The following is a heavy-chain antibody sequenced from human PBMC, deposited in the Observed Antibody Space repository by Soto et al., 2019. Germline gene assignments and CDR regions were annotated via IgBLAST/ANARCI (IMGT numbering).Heavy chain of an antibody. Sequence: PGGSLRLSCVCSWFTFINYGMHWVRQPPGKGLEWVALISDDGDKRYYADSVRGRLIISRDNSKDTLYLQMNSLGPDDTAVYFCAKARVRIVGANSFDYWGQGTPVTVSS. V-gene: IGHV3-30*18. D-gene: IGHD1-26*01. CDR1: WFTFINYG. J-gene: IGHJ4*02. CDR2: ISDDGDKR. CDR3: AKARVRIVGANSFDY.